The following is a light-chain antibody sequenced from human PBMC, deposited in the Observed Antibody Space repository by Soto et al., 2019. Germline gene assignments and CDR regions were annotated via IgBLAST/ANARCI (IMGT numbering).Light chain of an antibody. V-gene: IGKV3D-15*01. CDR1: QSVSSR. CDR2: GAS. Sequence: TLALSPKKRDTLSCRASQSVSSRLAWYQQKPGQAPRLLISGASSRATGIPDRFSGSGSGTEFTLGVSSLQSEDSAVYFCEQYDYWPRRFGQGTRVEI. J-gene: IGKJ1*01. CDR3: EQYDYWPRR.